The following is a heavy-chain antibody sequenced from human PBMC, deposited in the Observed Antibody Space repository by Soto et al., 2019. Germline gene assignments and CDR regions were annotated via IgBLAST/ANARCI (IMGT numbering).Heavy chain of an antibody. CDR1: RYTFSGRF. CDR2: KYMNTGDI. CDR3: ARELLRGLDV. J-gene: IGHJ6*02. D-gene: IGHD2-21*01. Sequence: QVQLVQSGAEMKNPGASVKVSCKASRYTFSGRFIHWVRQAPGQGPEWMGRKYMNTGDISYAQKFQCRVTMTDATTINSASMELRGLTSAATAVYYCARELLRGLDVWGQGPTVTVSS. V-gene: IGHV1-2*06.